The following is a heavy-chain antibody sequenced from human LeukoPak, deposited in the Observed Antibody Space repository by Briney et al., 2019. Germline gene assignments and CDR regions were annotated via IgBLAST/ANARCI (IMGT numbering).Heavy chain of an antibody. CDR2: IREDGRET. V-gene: IGHV3-7*05. J-gene: IGHJ4*02. CDR3: AKADRGWGVITKD. Sequence: GGSLRLSCAASGFTFSTYWMSWVRQAPGKGLEWVANIREDGRETYYVDSVKGRFTISRDNAKNSLYLQMNSLRAEDTAVYYCAKADRGWGVITKDWGQGTLVTVSS. D-gene: IGHD3-10*01. CDR1: GFTFSTYW.